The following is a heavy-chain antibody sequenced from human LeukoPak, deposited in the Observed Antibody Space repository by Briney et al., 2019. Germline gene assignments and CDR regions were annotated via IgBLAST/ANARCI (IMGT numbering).Heavy chain of an antibody. CDR3: ARGPHYYDSSGYWNY. CDR1: GGTFSSYA. CDR2: IIPIFGTA. D-gene: IGHD3-22*01. Sequence: GASVKVSCKASGGTFSSYAISWVRQAPGQGLEWMGGIIPIFGTANYAQKFQGRVTITTDESTSTAYMDLSSLRSEDTAVYYCARGPHYYDSSGYWNYWGQGTLVTVSS. J-gene: IGHJ4*02. V-gene: IGHV1-69*05.